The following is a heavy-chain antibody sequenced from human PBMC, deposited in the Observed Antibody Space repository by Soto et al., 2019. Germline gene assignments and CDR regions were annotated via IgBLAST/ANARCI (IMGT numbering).Heavy chain of an antibody. J-gene: IGHJ3*02. V-gene: IGHV1-18*01. D-gene: IGHD2-15*01. CDR3: ARDAYCSGGTCPPLAFDI. CDR2: ISAYNGNT. Sequence: ASVKVSCKASGYTFTSYDISWVRQAPGQGLEWMGWISAYNGNTNYAQKLQGRVTMTTDTSTSTAYMELRSLRSDDTAVYYCARDAYCSGGTCPPLAFDIWGQGTMVTVSS. CDR1: GYTFTSYD.